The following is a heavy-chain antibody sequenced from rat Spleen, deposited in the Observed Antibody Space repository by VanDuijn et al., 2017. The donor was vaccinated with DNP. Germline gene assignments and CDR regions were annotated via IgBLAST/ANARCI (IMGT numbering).Heavy chain of an antibody. J-gene: IGHJ3*01. Sequence: QVQLKESGPVLVQASETLSLTCTVSGFSLTNYGVIWVRQSPGKGLEWMGIIWTGGNAEYNLALKSRLSISRDTSKSQVCLKMNSLQSEDTATYYCARGDYDGSYYSYYFDYWGQGTLVSVSS. V-gene: IGHV2S75*01. CDR1: GFSLTNYG. D-gene: IGHD1-12*02. CDR3: ARGDYDGSYYSYYFDY. CDR2: IWTGGNA.